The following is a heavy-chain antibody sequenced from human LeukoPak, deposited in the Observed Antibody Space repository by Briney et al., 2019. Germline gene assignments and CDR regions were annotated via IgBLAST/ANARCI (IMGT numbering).Heavy chain of an antibody. CDR1: GFTFDDYA. CDR3: AKDSSGGDYDTFDY. D-gene: IGHD4-17*01. J-gene: IGHJ4*02. Sequence: GRSLRLSCAASGFTFDDYAMHWVRQAPGKGLGWVSGISWNSGSIGYADSVKGRFTISRDNAKNSLYLQMNSLRAEDTALYYCAKDSSGGDYDTFDYWGQGTLVTVSS. V-gene: IGHV3-9*01. CDR2: ISWNSGSI.